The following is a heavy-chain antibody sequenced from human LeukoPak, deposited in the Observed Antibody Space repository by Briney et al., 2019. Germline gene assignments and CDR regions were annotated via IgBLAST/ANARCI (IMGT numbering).Heavy chain of an antibody. CDR3: AKETFYYGSGSFMGY. V-gene: IGHV3-23*01. CDR2: ISGSGGNT. CDR1: GFTFSSYA. D-gene: IGHD3-10*01. Sequence: GGSLRLSCAASGFTFSSYAMSWVRQAPGKGLEWVSGISGSGGNTHYADSVKGRFTVSRDNSKNTLYLQMNSLRAEDTAVYYCAKETFYYGSGSFMGYWGQGTLVTVSS. J-gene: IGHJ4*02.